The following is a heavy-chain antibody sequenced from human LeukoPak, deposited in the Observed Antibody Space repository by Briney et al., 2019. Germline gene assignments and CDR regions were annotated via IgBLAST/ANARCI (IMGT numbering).Heavy chain of an antibody. V-gene: IGHV3-64*01. J-gene: IGHJ4*02. CDR3: ARDCYSGYGFNCPGDY. CDR2: ISSNGGTT. Sequence: GGSLRLSCAASGFTFSRYAMHWVRQAPGKGLEYVSAISSNGGTTYYANSVKGGFTISRDNSKNTLYLQMGSLRTEDMAVYYCARDCYSGYGFNCPGDYWGQGTLVTVSS. D-gene: IGHD5-12*01. CDR1: GFTFSRYA.